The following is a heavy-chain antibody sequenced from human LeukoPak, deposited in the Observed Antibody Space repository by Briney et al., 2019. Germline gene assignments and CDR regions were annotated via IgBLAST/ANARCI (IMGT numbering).Heavy chain of an antibody. D-gene: IGHD3-10*01. CDR1: GGSISSGGYY. V-gene: IGHV4-31*03. CDR3: ARVPVLWFGELLLNWFDP. CDR2: IYYSGST. Sequence: SRTLSLTCTVSGGSISSGGYYWSWIRQHPGKGLEWIGYIYYSGSTYYNPSLKSRVTISVDTSKNQFSLKLSSVTAADTAVYYCARVPVLWFGELLLNWFDPWGQGTLVTVSS. J-gene: IGHJ5*02.